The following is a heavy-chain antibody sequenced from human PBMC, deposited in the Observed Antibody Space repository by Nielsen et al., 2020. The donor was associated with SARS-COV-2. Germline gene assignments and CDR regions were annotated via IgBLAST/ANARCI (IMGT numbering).Heavy chain of an antibody. J-gene: IGHJ4*02. D-gene: IGHD3-10*01. CDR3: AKGFGETFDS. V-gene: IGHV3-30*18. CDR1: GFTISRYG. Sequence: GESLKISCEASGFTISRYGMRWVRQAPGKGLEWVTFISYDGSVKYYADSVKGRFTISRDNSKNTVFLQMNSLRAEDTALYYCAKGFGETFDSWGQGSLVTVSS. CDR2: ISYDGSVK.